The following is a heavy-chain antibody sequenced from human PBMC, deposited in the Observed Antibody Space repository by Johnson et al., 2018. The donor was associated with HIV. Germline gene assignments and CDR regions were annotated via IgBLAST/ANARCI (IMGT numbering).Heavy chain of an antibody. Sequence: VQLVESGGGLVQPGGSLRLSCAASGFTVSSNYMSWVRQTPGKGLEWVSVIYSGGSTYYADSVTGRFTISRDNAKNSLYLQMNSLRAEDTAVYYCASAAAGIETDAFDIWGQGTMVTVSS. CDR3: ASAAAGIETDAFDI. V-gene: IGHV3-66*01. D-gene: IGHD6-13*01. CDR1: GFTVSSNY. J-gene: IGHJ3*02. CDR2: IYSGGST.